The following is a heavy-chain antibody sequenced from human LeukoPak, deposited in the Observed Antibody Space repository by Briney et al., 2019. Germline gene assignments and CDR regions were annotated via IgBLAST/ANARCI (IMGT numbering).Heavy chain of an antibody. CDR1: GFTFSSYS. Sequence: GGSVRHSCAASGFTFSSYSMNWVRQAPGKGLEWVSSISSSSSYIYYADSVKGRFTISRDNAKNSLYLQMNSLRAEDTAVYYCARGSYYGSAIDYWGQGTLVTVPS. D-gene: IGHD3-10*01. CDR3: ARGSYYGSAIDY. CDR2: ISSSSSYI. V-gene: IGHV3-21*01. J-gene: IGHJ4*02.